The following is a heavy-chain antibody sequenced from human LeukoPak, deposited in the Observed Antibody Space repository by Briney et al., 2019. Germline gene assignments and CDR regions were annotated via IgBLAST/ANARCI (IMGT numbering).Heavy chain of an antibody. CDR2: IYYSGST. CDR1: GGSISSYY. V-gene: IGHV4-59*01. Sequence: SETLSLTCTVSGGSISSYYWSWIRQPPGKGLEWIGYIYYSGSTNYNPSLKSRVTISVDTSKNQFSLKLSSVTAADTAVYYCARGVGGDGYNRAYYCYYGMDVWGQGTTVTVSS. CDR3: ARGVGGDGYNRAYYCYYGMDV. J-gene: IGHJ6*02. D-gene: IGHD5-24*01.